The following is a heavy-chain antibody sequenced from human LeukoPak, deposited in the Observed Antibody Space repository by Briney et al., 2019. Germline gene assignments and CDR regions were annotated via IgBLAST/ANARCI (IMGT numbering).Heavy chain of an antibody. V-gene: IGHV4-59*01. Sequence: SETLSLTCTVSGGSISSYYWSWIRQPPGKELEWIVYIYSSGSTNYNPSLKSRITISVDTSKNQFSLKLSSVTAADTAVYYCARFAYCGGHCWYYFDYWGQGSLVTVSS. J-gene: IGHJ4*02. D-gene: IGHD2-21*02. CDR1: GGSISSYY. CDR2: IYSSGST. CDR3: ARFAYCGGHCWYYFDY.